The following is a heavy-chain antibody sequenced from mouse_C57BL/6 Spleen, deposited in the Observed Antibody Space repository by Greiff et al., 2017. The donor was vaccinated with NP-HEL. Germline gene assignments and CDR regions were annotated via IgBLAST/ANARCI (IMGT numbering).Heavy chain of an antibody. CDR3: AKKNYVYDYYAMDY. V-gene: IGHV2-3*01. CDR2: IWGDGST. CDR1: GFSLTSYG. Sequence: QVQLQQSGPGLVAPSQSLSITCTVSGFSLTSYGVSWVRQPPGKGLEWMGVIWGDGSTNYHAAIISGLSISKDNTKSKGLFTQISLQTDDTATYYFAKKNYVYDYYAMDYWGQGTSVTVSS. J-gene: IGHJ4*01. D-gene: IGHD2-2*01.